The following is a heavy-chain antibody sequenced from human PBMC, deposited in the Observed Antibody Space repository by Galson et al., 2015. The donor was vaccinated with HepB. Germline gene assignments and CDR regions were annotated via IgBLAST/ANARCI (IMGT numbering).Heavy chain of an antibody. Sequence: SLRLSCAASGFTVSSNYMSWVRQAPGKGLEWVSVIYSSGSTYYADSVKGRFTISRDNSKNTLYLQMNSLRAEDTAVYYCARTPPRSTYFDYWGQGTLVTVSS. V-gene: IGHV3-53*01. D-gene: IGHD1-26*01. CDR1: GFTVSSNY. CDR2: IYSSGST. CDR3: ARTPPRSTYFDY. J-gene: IGHJ4*02.